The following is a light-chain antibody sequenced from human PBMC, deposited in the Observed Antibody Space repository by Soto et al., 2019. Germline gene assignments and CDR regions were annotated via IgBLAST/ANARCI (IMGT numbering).Light chain of an antibody. Sequence: DIQMTQSPSTLSASAGDRVTITCRASQSISVWLAWYQQKAGKAPNLLIYKASRLESGVPSRFSGSGSETEFTLTISSLQPDDFASYYCQQYNSYSLTFGQGTKVDIK. CDR2: KAS. J-gene: IGKJ1*01. CDR3: QQYNSYSLT. V-gene: IGKV1-5*03. CDR1: QSISVW.